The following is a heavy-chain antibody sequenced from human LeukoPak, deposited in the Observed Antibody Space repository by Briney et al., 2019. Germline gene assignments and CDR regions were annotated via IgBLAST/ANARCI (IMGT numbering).Heavy chain of an antibody. Sequence: GGSLRLSCAASGFTFSSYGMHWVRQAPGKGLEWVAVIWYDGSNKYYADSVKGRFTISRENSKNTLYLQMNSLRAEDTAVYYFARDRDRLDYWGQGTLVTVSS. D-gene: IGHD3-22*01. J-gene: IGHJ4*02. CDR2: IWYDGSNK. V-gene: IGHV3-33*01. CDR1: GFTFSSYG. CDR3: ARDRDRLDY.